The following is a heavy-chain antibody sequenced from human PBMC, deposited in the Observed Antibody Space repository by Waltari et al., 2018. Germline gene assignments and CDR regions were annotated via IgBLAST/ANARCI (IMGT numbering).Heavy chain of an antibody. D-gene: IGHD3-10*01. CDR3: VRDLGGSGNSWFDA. CDR2: ISHSANT. CDR1: SSSIRSGYF. J-gene: IGHJ5*02. V-gene: IGHV4-38-2*02. Sequence: VQLQESGPAQARPSETLSLPCLVSSSSIRSGYFWGWIRQPPGKGLQWIGSISHSANTYYNPSLKSRVSMSVDTSKNQFALKMTSVTAADTAIYYCVRDLGGSGNSWFDAWGQGTLVTVSS.